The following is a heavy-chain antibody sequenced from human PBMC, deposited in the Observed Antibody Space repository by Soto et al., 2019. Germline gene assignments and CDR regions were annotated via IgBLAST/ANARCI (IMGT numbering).Heavy chain of an antibody. CDR2: IWYDGSNK. Sequence: PGGSLRLSCAASGFTFSSYGMHWVRQAPGKGLEWVAVIWYDGSNKYYADSVKGRFTISRDNSKNTLYLQMNSLRAEDTAVYYCARALLGVAGSEFDYWGQGTLVTV. J-gene: IGHJ4*02. CDR1: GFTFSSYG. CDR3: ARALLGVAGSEFDY. D-gene: IGHD6-19*01. V-gene: IGHV3-33*01.